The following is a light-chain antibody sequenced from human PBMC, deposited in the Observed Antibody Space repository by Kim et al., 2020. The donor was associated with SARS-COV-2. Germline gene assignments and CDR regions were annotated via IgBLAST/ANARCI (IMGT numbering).Light chain of an antibody. CDR2: AAS. CDR1: QDISNY. Sequence: DIQMTQSPSSLSASVGDTVTITCRASQDISNYLAWYQQKPGKVPKLLIYAASAFQSGVPSRFSGSGSGTDFTLTISSLQPEDVATYYCQKYKSVPFTFGGGTKVEI. CDR3: QKYKSVPFT. V-gene: IGKV1-27*01. J-gene: IGKJ4*01.